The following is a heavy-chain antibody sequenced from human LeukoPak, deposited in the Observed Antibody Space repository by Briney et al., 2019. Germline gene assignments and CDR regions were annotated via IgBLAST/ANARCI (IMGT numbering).Heavy chain of an antibody. D-gene: IGHD3-10*01. CDR3: ARPNYFGPGSYFYYYGMDV. V-gene: IGHV3-21*01. CDR1: GFTFSNYI. J-gene: IGHJ6*02. CDR2: ISSSSGYI. Sequence: SGGSLRLSCAASGFTFSNYIMNWVRQAPGKGLEWVSSISSSSGYIFYADSVKGRFTISRDNAKNSLYLQMNSLRAEDTAVYYCARPNYFGPGSYFYYYGMDVWGQGTTVTVSS.